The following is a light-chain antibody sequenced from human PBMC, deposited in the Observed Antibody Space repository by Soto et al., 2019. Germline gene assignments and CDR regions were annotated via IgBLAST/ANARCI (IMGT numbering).Light chain of an antibody. CDR2: DAS. CDR1: QSVDTY. CDR3: LQRFNWPPS. J-gene: IGKJ4*01. Sequence: EIVLTQSPATLSLSPGKRATLSCRASQSVDTYLAWYQQKPGQAPRLLIFDASNRATGIPARFSGSGSETDFTLTISSLEPEDFAVYYCLQRFNWPPSFGGGTKVEIK. V-gene: IGKV3-11*01.